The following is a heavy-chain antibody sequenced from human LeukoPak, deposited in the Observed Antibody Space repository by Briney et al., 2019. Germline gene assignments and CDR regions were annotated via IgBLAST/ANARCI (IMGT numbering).Heavy chain of an antibody. V-gene: IGHV1-2*02. CDR2: INPNSGGT. Sequence: ASVKVSCKSSGYTFNGYYMHWVRQAPGQGLEWMGWINPNSGGTNYAQKFQGRVTMTRDTSMSTAYMELSGLRSDDTAVYYCSRDSGYCSGGSCWYFDFWGQGTLVTVSA. D-gene: IGHD2-15*01. CDR3: SRDSGYCSGGSCWYFDF. CDR1: GYTFNGYY. J-gene: IGHJ4*02.